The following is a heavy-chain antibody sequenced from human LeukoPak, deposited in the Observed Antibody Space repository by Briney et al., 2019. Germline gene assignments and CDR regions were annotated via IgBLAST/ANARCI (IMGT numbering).Heavy chain of an antibody. Sequence: GGSLRLSCAASGFTFSSYGMHWVRQAPGKGLEWVAVISYDGSNKYYADSVKGRFTISRDNSKNTLYLQMNSLRAEDTAVYYCAKDRVAVVWYFDYWGQGTLVTVSS. V-gene: IGHV3-30*18. CDR2: ISYDGSNK. J-gene: IGHJ4*02. D-gene: IGHD6-19*01. CDR3: AKDRVAVVWYFDY. CDR1: GFTFSSYG.